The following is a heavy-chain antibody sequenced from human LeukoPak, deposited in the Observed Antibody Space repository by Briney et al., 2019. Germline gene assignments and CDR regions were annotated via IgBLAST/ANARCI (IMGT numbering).Heavy chain of an antibody. D-gene: IGHD1-26*01. V-gene: IGHV3-53*01. CDR1: GFTVSSNY. Sequence: PGGSLRLSCAASGFTVSSNYMSWVRQAPGKGLEWVSVIYSGGSTYYADSVKGRFTISRDNSKNTLYLQMNSLRAEDTAVYYCARSFIVGAWTVEYYFDYWGQGTLVTVSS. CDR3: ARSFIVGAWTVEYYFDY. CDR2: IYSGGST. J-gene: IGHJ4*02.